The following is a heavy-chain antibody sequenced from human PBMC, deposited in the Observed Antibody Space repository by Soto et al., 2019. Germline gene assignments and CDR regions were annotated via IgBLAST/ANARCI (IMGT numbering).Heavy chain of an antibody. CDR2: IIPIFGTA. Sequence: QVQLVQSGAEVKKPGSSVKVSCKASGGTFSSYAISWVRQAPGQGLEWMGGIIPIFGTANYAQKFQGRVTITADESTSTAYMELSSLRSEDTAVYYCARGEGGTTVTIYYYDGMDVWGQGTTVTVSS. V-gene: IGHV1-69*01. D-gene: IGHD4-4*01. CDR3: ARGEGGTTVTIYYYDGMDV. J-gene: IGHJ6*02. CDR1: GGTFSSYA.